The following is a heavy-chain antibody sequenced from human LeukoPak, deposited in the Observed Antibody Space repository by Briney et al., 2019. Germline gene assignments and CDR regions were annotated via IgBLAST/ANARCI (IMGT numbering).Heavy chain of an antibody. V-gene: IGHV1-18*01. CDR3: ARDCSSTSCSLPGDWFDP. D-gene: IGHD2-2*01. Sequence: GASVNASCKASGYTFTSYGNSWVRHAPGQGLELMGWISAYNGKTNYAQKLQGRVTMTTDTSTSTAYMELRSLRSDDTAGYYCARDCSSTSCSLPGDWFDPWGQGTLVTVSS. CDR2: ISAYNGKT. J-gene: IGHJ5*02. CDR1: GYTFTSYG.